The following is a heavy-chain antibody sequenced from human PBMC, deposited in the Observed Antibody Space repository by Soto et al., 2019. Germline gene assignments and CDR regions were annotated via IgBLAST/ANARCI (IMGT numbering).Heavy chain of an antibody. V-gene: IGHV1-69*01. D-gene: IGHD3-22*01. CDR2: IIPIFGTA. Sequence: QVQLVQSGAEVKKPGSSVKVSCKASGGTFSSYAISWVRQAPGQGLEWMGGIIPIFGTATYAQKFQGRVTITADESTSTAYMELSSLRSEDTAVYYCARDYYDSSGYYHHDAFDIWGQGTMVTVSS. CDR1: GGTFSSYA. CDR3: ARDYYDSSGYYHHDAFDI. J-gene: IGHJ3*02.